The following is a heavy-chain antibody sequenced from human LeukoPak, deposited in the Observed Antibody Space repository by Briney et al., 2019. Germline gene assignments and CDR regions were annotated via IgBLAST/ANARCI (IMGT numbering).Heavy chain of an antibody. Sequence: SETLSLTCTVSGGSIRSYYWSWIRQPPGKGLECIGYIYYSGTTNYNPSLKSRVTISVDTSKNQFSLKLSSVTAADTAVYYCARGVYIAAAQYGYWGQGTLVTVSS. CDR1: GGSIRSYY. V-gene: IGHV4-59*01. CDR3: ARGVYIAAAQYGY. D-gene: IGHD6-13*01. J-gene: IGHJ4*02. CDR2: IYYSGTT.